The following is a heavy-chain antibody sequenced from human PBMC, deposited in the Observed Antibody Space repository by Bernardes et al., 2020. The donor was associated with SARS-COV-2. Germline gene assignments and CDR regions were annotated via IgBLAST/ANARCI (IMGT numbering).Heavy chain of an antibody. CDR2: INFRGSS. D-gene: IGHD6-19*01. J-gene: IGHJ4*02. Sequence: SETLSLTCTVSGNSDGDFYWSWIRQPPGKGLEWIGHINFRGSSMYNPSLQSRATMSADTSKKEFSLNLSSMTAADTAGYYCARQLPRGALAGRTVDSWGQGILVTVSS. CDR3: ARQLPRGALAGRTVDS. CDR1: GNSDGDFY. V-gene: IGHV4-59*08.